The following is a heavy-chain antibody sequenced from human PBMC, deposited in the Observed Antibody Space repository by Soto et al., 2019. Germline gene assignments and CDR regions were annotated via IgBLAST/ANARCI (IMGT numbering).Heavy chain of an antibody. D-gene: IGHD5-12*01. J-gene: IGHJ4*02. CDR3: AKTLYGGCDY. Sequence: GGSLRLSCAVSGFTFGNYWMHWVRQAPGKGLEWVSGIGGNGATTRYADSVKGRFTISRDNSKNTVYLQMNNLRVEDTAVYYCAKTLYGGCDYWGRGTLVTVSS. CDR1: GFTFGNYW. V-gene: IGHV3-23*01. CDR2: IGGNGATT.